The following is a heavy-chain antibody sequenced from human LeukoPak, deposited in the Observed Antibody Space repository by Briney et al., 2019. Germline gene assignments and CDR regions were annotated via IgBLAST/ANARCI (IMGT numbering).Heavy chain of an antibody. CDR3: ARRGASASIWVY. D-gene: IGHD3-16*01. Sequence: GGSLRLSCAASGFTFSSYSMNWVRQAPGKGLEWVSYISTSGTTVYYADSVKGRFSISRDNAKNSLYLQMNSLRAEDTAVYYCARRGASASIWVYWGQGTLVTVSS. J-gene: IGHJ4*02. CDR1: GFTFSSYS. CDR2: ISTSGTTV. V-gene: IGHV3-48*04.